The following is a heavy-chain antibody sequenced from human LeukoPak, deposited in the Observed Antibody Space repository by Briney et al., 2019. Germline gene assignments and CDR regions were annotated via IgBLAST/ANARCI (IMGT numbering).Heavy chain of an antibody. CDR2: IIPIFGTA. CDR3: ARDWGEYSGYDDWVDY. D-gene: IGHD5-12*01. V-gene: IGHV1-69*01. J-gene: IGHJ4*02. Sequence: SVKVSCKASGGTFSSYAISWVRQAPGQGLEWMGGIIPIFGTANYAQKFQSRVTITADESTSTAYMELSSLRSEDTAVYYCARDWGEYSGYDDWVDYWGQGTLVTVSS. CDR1: GGTFSSYA.